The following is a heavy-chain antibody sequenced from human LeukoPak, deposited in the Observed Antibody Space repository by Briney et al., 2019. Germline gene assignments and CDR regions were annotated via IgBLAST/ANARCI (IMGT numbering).Heavy chain of an antibody. V-gene: IGHV3-38-3*01. CDR2: ISGGST. CDR1: GFTVSSNE. J-gene: IGHJ4*02. D-gene: IGHD3-22*01. Sequence: GGSLRLSCAASGFTVSSNEMSWVRQAPGKGLEWVSSISGGSTYYADSRKGRFTISRDNSKNTLHLQMNSLRAEDTAVYYCKKDKRAYYYDSSSADWCQGTLVTVSS. CDR3: KKDKRAYYYDSSSAD.